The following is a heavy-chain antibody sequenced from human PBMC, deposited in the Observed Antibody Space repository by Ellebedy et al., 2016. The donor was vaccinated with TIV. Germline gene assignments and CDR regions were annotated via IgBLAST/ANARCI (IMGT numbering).Heavy chain of an antibody. Sequence: GGSLRLSCAASGFTFRSYDMHWVRQATGKGLEWVSAFGTAGDTYYPGSVKGRFTIYRENAKNSLYLKMNSLRAEDTAVYYCARVRLGDTAVDYWGQGTLVTVSS. CDR3: ARVRLGDTAVDY. D-gene: IGHD5-18*01. V-gene: IGHV3-13*01. CDR2: FGTAGDT. CDR1: GFTFRSYD. J-gene: IGHJ4*02.